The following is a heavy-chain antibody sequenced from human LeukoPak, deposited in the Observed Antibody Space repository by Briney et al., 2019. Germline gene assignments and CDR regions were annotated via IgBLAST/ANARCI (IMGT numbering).Heavy chain of an antibody. Sequence: RGGSVRLSCSASGFTFRSYSVHWGRQAQEKGLEYISSIRSNGGSTYYAVTNMSSVCISRDNSKNTLYLHMSSLKPEDTAVYYCVKSDNIVGATYFDYCGQGAIFSASS. CDR3: VKSDNIVGATYFDY. CDR2: IRSNGGST. J-gene: IGHJ4*02. CDR1: GFTFRSYS. V-gene: IGHV3-64D*06. D-gene: IGHD1-26*01.